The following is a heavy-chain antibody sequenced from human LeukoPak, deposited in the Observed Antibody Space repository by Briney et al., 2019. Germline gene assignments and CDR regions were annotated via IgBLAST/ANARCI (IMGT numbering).Heavy chain of an antibody. Sequence: GGSLRLSCAASGFTFSSYAMNWVRQAPGKGLEWVSAISGSGISTYYADSVEGRFTISRDNSKNTLYLQMNSLRVEDTAVYYCAKRGMTTIKEGFDYWGQGTLVTVSS. J-gene: IGHJ4*02. CDR3: AKRGMTTIKEGFDY. CDR1: GFTFSSYA. D-gene: IGHD5-24*01. CDR2: ISGSGIST. V-gene: IGHV3-23*01.